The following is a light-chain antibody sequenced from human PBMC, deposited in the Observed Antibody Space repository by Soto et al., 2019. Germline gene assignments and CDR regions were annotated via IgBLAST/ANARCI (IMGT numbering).Light chain of an antibody. CDR3: SSYTSSSTSVV. CDR2: DVS. V-gene: IGLV2-14*01. Sequence: QSALTQPASVSGSPGQSITISCTGTSSDVGGYNYVSWYQQHPGKAPKLMIYDVSNRPSGVSNRFSGSKSGNTDSLTISGLQAEDEADYYCSSYTSSSTSVVFGGGTMLTVL. CDR1: SSDVGGYNY. J-gene: IGLJ2*01.